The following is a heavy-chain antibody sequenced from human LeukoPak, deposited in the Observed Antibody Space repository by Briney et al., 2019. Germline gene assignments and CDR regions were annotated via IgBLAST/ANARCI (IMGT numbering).Heavy chain of an antibody. CDR3: ARSTRGYFDY. D-gene: IGHD2-2*01. Sequence: SETLSLTCAVYGGSFSGYYWSWIRQPPGKGLEWIGAINHSGSTNYDPSLKSRVTISVDTSKNQFSLKLSSVTAADTAVYYCARSTRGYFDYWGQGTLVTVSS. V-gene: IGHV4-34*01. CDR1: GGSFSGYY. CDR2: INHSGST. J-gene: IGHJ4*02.